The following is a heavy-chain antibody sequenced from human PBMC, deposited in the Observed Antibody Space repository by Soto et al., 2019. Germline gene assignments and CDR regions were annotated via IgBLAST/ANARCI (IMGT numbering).Heavy chain of an antibody. CDR3: ARDIYGGNCCDAFDI. Sequence: QAQLVQSGAEVKKPGASVNISCKASGYTFTNYGFIWVRQAPGHGLEWVGWISPYNGKTEYAQNLQGRVTMTRDKPTSTAYMELRSLRSDDTAVYYCARDIYGGNCCDAFDIWGKGTMVTVSS. D-gene: IGHD2-15*01. J-gene: IGHJ3*02. CDR1: GYTFTNYG. V-gene: IGHV1-18*01. CDR2: ISPYNGKT.